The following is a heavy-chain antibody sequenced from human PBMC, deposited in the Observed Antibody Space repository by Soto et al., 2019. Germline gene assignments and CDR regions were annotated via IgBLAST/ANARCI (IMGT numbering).Heavy chain of an antibody. J-gene: IGHJ6*02. CDR1: GGSFSGYY. V-gene: IGHV4-34*01. D-gene: IGHD3-9*01. CDR2: INHSGST. CDR3: VRRVDWLLPTSYYYYYGMDV. Sequence: SETLSLTCAVYGGSFSGYYWSWIRQPPGKGLEWIGEINHSGSTNYNPSLKSRVTISVDTSKNQFSLKLSSVTAADTAVYYCVRRVDWLLPTSYYYYYGMDVWGQGTTVTVSS.